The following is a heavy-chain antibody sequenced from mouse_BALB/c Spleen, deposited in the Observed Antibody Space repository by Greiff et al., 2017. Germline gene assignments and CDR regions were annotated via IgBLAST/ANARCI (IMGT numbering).Heavy chain of an antibody. Sequence: EVKLVESGGGLVQPGGSLKLSCAASGFTFSSHTMSWVRQTPEKRLEWVAYISNGGGSTYYPDTVKGRFTISRDNAKNTLYLQKSSLKSEDTAMYYCARHHPFHYYDYDYAMDYWGQGTSVTVSS. CDR1: GFTFSSHT. CDR2: ISNGGGST. J-gene: IGHJ4*01. CDR3: ARHHPFHYYDYDYAMDY. D-gene: IGHD1-2*01. V-gene: IGHV5-12-2*01.